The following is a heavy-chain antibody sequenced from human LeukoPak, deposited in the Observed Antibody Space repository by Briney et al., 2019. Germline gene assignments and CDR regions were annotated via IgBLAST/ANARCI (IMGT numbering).Heavy chain of an antibody. CDR1: GGTFSSYA. D-gene: IGHD2-2*01. J-gene: IGHJ6*04. CDR3: ARESIGYCSRTSGYGNGRDF. V-gene: IGHV1-69*06. Sequence: ASLKLSCKASGGTFSSYAISWVRQAPGKGLEWMGGIFHIFSTEYYAQTFKGRVTISADNSKSTAYMELSSLRSEDTAVYYCARESIGYCSRTSGYGNGRDFWCKGTTVTVSS. CDR2: IFHIFSTE.